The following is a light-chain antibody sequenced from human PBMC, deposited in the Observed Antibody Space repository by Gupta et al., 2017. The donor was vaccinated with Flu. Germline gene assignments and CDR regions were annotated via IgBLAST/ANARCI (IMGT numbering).Light chain of an antibody. CDR1: QSVTRSY. Sequence: EIVLTQSPGTLSLSPGERATLSCRASQSVTRSYVAWHQQKPGQAPRLLIFGASTRATGIPDRFSGSGSGADFTLTITRLEPEDFAVYYCQQEGSSPYSFGQGTKLEIK. J-gene: IGKJ2*03. V-gene: IGKV3-20*01. CDR3: QQEGSSPYS. CDR2: GAS.